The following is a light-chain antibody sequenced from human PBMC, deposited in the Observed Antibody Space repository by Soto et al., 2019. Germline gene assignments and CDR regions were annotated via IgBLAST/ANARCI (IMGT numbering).Light chain of an antibody. CDR3: AAWDDSLNGHVV. Sequence: QSVLPQPPSASGTPGQRVTISCSGSSSNLGSNTVNWYQQLPGTAPKLLIYSNNQRPSGVPDRFSGSKSGTSASLAISGLQSEDEADYYCAAWDDSLNGHVVFGGGTKLAVL. CDR1: SSNLGSNT. J-gene: IGLJ2*01. CDR2: SNN. V-gene: IGLV1-44*01.